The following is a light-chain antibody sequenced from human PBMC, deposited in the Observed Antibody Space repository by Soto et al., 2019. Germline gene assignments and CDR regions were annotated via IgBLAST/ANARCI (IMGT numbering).Light chain of an antibody. Sequence: DIQMTQSPSSLSASVGDRVTITFRASQDISNYLHWYQQKPGKAPKLLIYDASNLETGVPSRFSGSGSGTDFTFTISSLQPEDIATYYCQQYDNFPRAINFGQGTRLEIK. J-gene: IGKJ5*01. V-gene: IGKV1-33*01. CDR1: QDISNY. CDR2: DAS. CDR3: QQYDNFPRAIN.